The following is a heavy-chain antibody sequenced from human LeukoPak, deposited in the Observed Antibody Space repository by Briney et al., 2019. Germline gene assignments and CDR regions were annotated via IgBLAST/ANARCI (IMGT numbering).Heavy chain of an antibody. D-gene: IGHD6-6*01. CDR2: MNPNSGNT. CDR1: GYTFTGYY. J-gene: IGHJ4*02. Sequence: ASVKVSCKASGYTFTGYYMHWVRQAPGQGLEWMGWMNPNSGNTGYAQKFQGRVTITRNTSISTAYMELSSLRSEDTAVYYCARVDAALDYWGQGTLVTVSS. CDR3: ARVDAALDY. V-gene: IGHV1-8*03.